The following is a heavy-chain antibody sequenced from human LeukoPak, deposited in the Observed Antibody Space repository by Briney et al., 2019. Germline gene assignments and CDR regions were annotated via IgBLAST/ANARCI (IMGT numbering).Heavy chain of an antibody. CDR1: GFTFSGSG. D-gene: IGHD3-22*01. J-gene: IGHJ4*02. CDR2: IRSKANSYAT. V-gene: IGHV3-73*01. CDR3: TRRLNYYDSSGSNY. Sequence: PGGSLRLSCAASGFTFSGSGMHWVRQASGKGLEWVGRIRSKANSYATAYAASVKGRFTISRDDSKNTAYLQMNSLKTEDTAVYYCTRRLNYYDSSGSNYWGQGTLVTVSS.